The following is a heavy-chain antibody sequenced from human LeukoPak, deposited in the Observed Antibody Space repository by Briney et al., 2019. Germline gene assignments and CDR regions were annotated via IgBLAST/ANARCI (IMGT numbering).Heavy chain of an antibody. CDR3: ARVSGYDFYYYYYYMDV. V-gene: IGHV4-34*01. J-gene: IGHJ6*03. CDR1: GGSFSGYY. CDR2: INHSGST. D-gene: IGHD5-12*01. Sequence: SETLSLTCAVYGGSFSGYYWSWIRQPPGKGLEWIGEINHSGSTNYNPSLKSRVTISVDTSKNQFSLKLSSVTAADTAVYYCARVSGYDFYYYYYYMDVWGKGTTVTISS.